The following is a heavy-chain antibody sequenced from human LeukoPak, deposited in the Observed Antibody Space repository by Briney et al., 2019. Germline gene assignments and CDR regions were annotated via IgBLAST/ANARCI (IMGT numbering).Heavy chain of an antibody. CDR1: GGSFSGYY. CDR2: INHSGST. CDR3: ARGFKATVATTSFDY. V-gene: IGHV4-34*01. D-gene: IGHD4-23*01. J-gene: IGHJ4*02. Sequence: PSETLSLTCAVYGGSFSGYYWSWIRQPPGKGLEWIGEINHSGSTNYNPSLKSRVTISVDTSKNQFSLKLSSVTAADTAVYYCARGFKATVATTSFDYWGQGTLVTVSS.